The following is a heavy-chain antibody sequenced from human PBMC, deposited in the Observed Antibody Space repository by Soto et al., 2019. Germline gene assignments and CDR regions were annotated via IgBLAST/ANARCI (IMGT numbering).Heavy chain of an antibody. CDR2: IYYSGST. CDR1: GGSISSYY. Sequence: PSETLSLTCTVSGGSISSYYWSWIRQPPGKGLEWIGYIYYSGSTNYNPSLKSRVTISVDTSKKQFSLKLSSVTAADTAVYYCARALINYDILTGYYGSPGAFDIWGQGTMITVSS. V-gene: IGHV4-59*01. CDR3: ARALINYDILTGYYGSPGAFDI. D-gene: IGHD3-9*01. J-gene: IGHJ3*02.